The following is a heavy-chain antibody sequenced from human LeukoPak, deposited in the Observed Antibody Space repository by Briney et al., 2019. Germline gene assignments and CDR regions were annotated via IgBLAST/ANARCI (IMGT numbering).Heavy chain of an antibody. D-gene: IGHD3-10*01. J-gene: IGHJ4*02. CDR2: INHSGST. Sequence: PSETLSLTCAVYGGSFSAYSWSWIRQPPGKGLKWIGEINHSGSTNYNASLKSRLTISVDTSKNQFSLKLSSVTAADTAVYYCARVGPYKITMVRGIMGYFDSWGQGNLVTVSS. CDR1: GGSFSAYS. CDR3: ARVGPYKITMVRGIMGYFDS. V-gene: IGHV4-34*01.